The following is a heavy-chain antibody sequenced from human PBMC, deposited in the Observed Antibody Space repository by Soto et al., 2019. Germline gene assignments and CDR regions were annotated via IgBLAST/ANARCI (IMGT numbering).Heavy chain of an antibody. CDR1: GFTFSSYG. J-gene: IGHJ4*02. CDR3: AKDIRSFSSSSRTFDY. V-gene: IGHV3-30*18. D-gene: IGHD6-6*01. CDR2: ISHDGSNK. Sequence: GSLRLSCAASGFTFSSYGMHWVRQAPGKGLEWVAVISHDGSNKNYADSVKGRFTISRDNSKNTLYLQMNSLRAEDTAVYYCAKDIRSFSSSSRTFDYWGQGTLVTVSS.